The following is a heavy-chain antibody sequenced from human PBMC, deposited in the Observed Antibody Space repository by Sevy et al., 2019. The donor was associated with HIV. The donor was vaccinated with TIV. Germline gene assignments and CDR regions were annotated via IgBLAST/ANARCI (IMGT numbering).Heavy chain of an antibody. CDR3: ARGPQWLDLYYYYGMDV. CDR2: ISSSSSTI. J-gene: IGHJ6*02. CDR1: GFTFSSYS. D-gene: IGHD6-19*01. Sequence: GGSLRLSCAASGFTFSSYSMNWVRQAPGKGLEWVSYISSSSSTIYYADSVKGRFTISRDNAKNSLYLQMNSLRAEDTAVYYCARGPQWLDLYYYYGMDVWGQGTTVTVSS. V-gene: IGHV3-48*01.